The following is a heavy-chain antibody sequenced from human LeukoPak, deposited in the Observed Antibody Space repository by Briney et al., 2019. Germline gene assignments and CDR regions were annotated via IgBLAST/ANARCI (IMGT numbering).Heavy chain of an antibody. D-gene: IGHD3-10*01. CDR3: ARDRRLLWFGESITPLDY. J-gene: IGHJ4*02. V-gene: IGHV4-59*12. Sequence: PSETLSLTCTVSGGSISSYYWSWIRQPPGKGLEWIGYIYYSGSTYYNPSLKSRVTISVDTSKNQFSLKLSSVTAADTAVYYCARDRRLLWFGESITPLDYWGQGTLVTVSS. CDR1: GGSISSYY. CDR2: IYYSGST.